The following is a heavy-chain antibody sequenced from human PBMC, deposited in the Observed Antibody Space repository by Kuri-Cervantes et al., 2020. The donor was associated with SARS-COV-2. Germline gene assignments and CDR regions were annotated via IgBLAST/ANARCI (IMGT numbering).Heavy chain of an antibody. V-gene: IGHV1-2*04. CDR2: INPNSGGT. D-gene: IGHD3-10*01. J-gene: IGHJ6*02. CDR1: GYTFSSYY. CDR3: ARGMVRGIIQYYYYAMDV. Sequence: ASVKVSCKASGYTFSSYYMYWVRQAPGQGLEWMGWINPNSGGTNYAQNFQGWVTMTRDTSISTAYMELSRLRSDDTAVYYCARGMVRGIIQYYYYAMDVWGHGTTVTVSS.